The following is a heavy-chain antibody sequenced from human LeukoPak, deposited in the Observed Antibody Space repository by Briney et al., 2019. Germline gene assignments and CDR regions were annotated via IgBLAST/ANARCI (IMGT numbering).Heavy chain of an antibody. V-gene: IGHV3-30-3*01. D-gene: IGHD3-10*01. J-gene: IGHJ6*02. CDR2: ISYDGSNK. CDR1: GFTFSSYA. Sequence: PGRSLRLSCAASGFTFSSYAMHWVRQAPGKGLEWVAVISYDGSNKYYADSVKGQLTISRDNSKNTLYLQMNSLRAEDTAVYYCARDLYYYGSGSFGKYYYYGMDVWGQGTTVTVSS. CDR3: ARDLYYYGSGSFGKYYYYGMDV.